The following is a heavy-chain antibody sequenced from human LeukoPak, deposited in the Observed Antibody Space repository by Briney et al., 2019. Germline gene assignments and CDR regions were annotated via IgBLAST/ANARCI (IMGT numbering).Heavy chain of an antibody. D-gene: IGHD6-13*01. V-gene: IGHV3-30-3*01. CDR1: GFTFSSYA. Sequence: GRSLRLSCAASGFTFSSYAMHWVRQAPGKGLEWVAVISYDGSNKYYADSVKGRFTISRDNSKNTLYLQMNSLRAEDTAVYYCARGVEIAAAGTGWFDPWGQGTLVTVSS. J-gene: IGHJ5*02. CDR2: ISYDGSNK. CDR3: ARGVEIAAAGTGWFDP.